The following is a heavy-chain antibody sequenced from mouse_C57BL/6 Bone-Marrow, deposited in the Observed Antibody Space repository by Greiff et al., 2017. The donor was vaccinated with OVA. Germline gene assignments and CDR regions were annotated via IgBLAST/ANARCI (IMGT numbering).Heavy chain of an antibody. D-gene: IGHD2-3*01. Sequence: VQLQQPGAELVKPGASVKMSCKASGYTFTSYWITWVKQRPGQGLEWIGDIYPGSGSTNYNEQFKSKATLTVDTSSSTAYMQLSSLTSEDSSVYYVASAPSGYYFCCYFDVWGTGTTVTVSS. CDR3: ASAPSGYYFCCYFDV. V-gene: IGHV1-55*01. J-gene: IGHJ1*03. CDR2: IYPGSGST. CDR1: GYTFTSYW.